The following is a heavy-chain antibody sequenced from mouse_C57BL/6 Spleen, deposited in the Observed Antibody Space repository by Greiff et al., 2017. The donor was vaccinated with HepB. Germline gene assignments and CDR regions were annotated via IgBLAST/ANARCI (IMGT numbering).Heavy chain of an antibody. V-gene: IGHV1-19*01. CDR3: ARRNRYDGYPHYYAMDY. D-gene: IGHD2-3*01. J-gene: IGHJ4*01. CDR1: GYTFTDYY. Sequence: EVQLVESGPVLVKPGASVKMSCKASGYTFTDYYMNWVKQSHGKSLEWIGVINPYNGGTSYNQKFKGKATLTVDKSSSTAYMELNSLTSEDSAVYYCARRNRYDGYPHYYAMDYWGQGTSVTVSS. CDR2: INPYNGGT.